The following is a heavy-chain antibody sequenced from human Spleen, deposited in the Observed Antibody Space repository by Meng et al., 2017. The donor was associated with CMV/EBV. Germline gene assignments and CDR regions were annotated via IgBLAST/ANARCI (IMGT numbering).Heavy chain of an antibody. CDR1: RYPFTSYD. V-gene: IGHV1-8*01. CDR2: VNPNNGNT. D-gene: IGHD6-13*01. Sequence: ASRYPFTSYDIVWVRQAPGQGLEWMGWVNPNNGNTDYEPKFRGRVTFTRDTSINTAYMELTSLRSEDTAVYYCAKLHQQHPYHFDYWGQGTLVTVSS. J-gene: IGHJ4*02. CDR3: AKLHQQHPYHFDY.